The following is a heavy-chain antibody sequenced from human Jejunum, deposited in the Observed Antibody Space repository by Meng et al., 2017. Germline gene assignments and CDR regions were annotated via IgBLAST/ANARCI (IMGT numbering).Heavy chain of an antibody. CDR2: INAGIGDT. CDR1: GYTFINNA. D-gene: IGHD1-26*01. CDR3: ARDRGATYSFDY. J-gene: IGHJ4*02. V-gene: IGHV1-3*01. Sequence: QVQLVQSGAEVKKPGASVKVSCKASGYTFINNALHWMRQAPGQSLEWVGWINAGIGDTKYSQNLQGRVTITKDTSASTTYMELRSLKSEDTATYYCARDRGATYSFDYWGQGTLVTGSS.